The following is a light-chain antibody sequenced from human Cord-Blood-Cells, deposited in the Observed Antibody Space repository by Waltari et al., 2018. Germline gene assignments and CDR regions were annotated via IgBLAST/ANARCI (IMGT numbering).Light chain of an antibody. Sequence: QTVVTQDPSFSVSPGRTVTPTCGLRSGSASTSHYPTWYQQTPGQAPRTLIYSTNTRSSGVPDRFSGSILGNKAALTITGAQADDESDYYCVLYMGSGSWVFGGGTKLTVL. J-gene: IGLJ3*02. CDR1: SGSASTSHY. V-gene: IGLV8-61*01. CDR3: VLYMGSGSWV. CDR2: STN.